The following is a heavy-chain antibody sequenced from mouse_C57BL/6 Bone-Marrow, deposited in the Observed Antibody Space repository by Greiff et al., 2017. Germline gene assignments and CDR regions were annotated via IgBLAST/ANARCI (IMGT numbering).Heavy chain of an antibody. CDR1: GYSITSGYY. V-gene: IGHV3-6*01. Sequence: EVQLQQSGPGLVKPSQSLSLTCSVTGYSITSGYYWNWIRQFPGNKLEWMGYISYDGSNNYNPSLKNRISITRDTSKNQFFLKLNSVTTEDTATYYCARSTNWDVYYAMDYWGQGTSVTVSS. CDR3: ARSTNWDVYYAMDY. J-gene: IGHJ4*01. CDR2: ISYDGSN. D-gene: IGHD4-1*01.